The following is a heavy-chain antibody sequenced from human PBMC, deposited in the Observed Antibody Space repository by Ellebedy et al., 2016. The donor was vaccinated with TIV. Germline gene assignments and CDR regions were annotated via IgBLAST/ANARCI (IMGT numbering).Heavy chain of an antibody. Sequence: ASVKVSXXASGYTFTGYYMHWVRQAPGQGLEWMGWINPNSGGTNYAQKFQGRVTMTRDTSISTAYMELSRLRSDDTAVYYCARDQPSGVAPFDYWGQGTLVTVSS. V-gene: IGHV1-2*02. CDR2: INPNSGGT. J-gene: IGHJ4*02. CDR1: GYTFTGYY. CDR3: ARDQPSGVAPFDY. D-gene: IGHD5-12*01.